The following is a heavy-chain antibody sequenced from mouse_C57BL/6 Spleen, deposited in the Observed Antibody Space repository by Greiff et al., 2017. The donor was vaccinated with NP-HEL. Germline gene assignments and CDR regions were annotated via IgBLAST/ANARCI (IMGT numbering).Heavy chain of an antibody. CDR2: INPGSGGT. CDR3: ARPSTTVGEGFAY. Sequence: VQLQQSGAELVRPGTSVKVSCKASGYAFTNYLIEWVKQRPGQGLEWIGVINPGSGGTNYNEKFKGKATLTADKSSSTAYMQLSSLTSEDSAVYFCARPSTTVGEGFAYWGQGTLVTVSA. D-gene: IGHD1-1*01. V-gene: IGHV1-54*01. J-gene: IGHJ3*01. CDR1: GYAFTNYL.